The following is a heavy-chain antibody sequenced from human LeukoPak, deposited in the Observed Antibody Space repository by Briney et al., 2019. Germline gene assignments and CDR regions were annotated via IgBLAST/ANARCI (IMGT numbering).Heavy chain of an antibody. CDR2: IYYSGST. J-gene: IGHJ5*02. CDR1: GGSISSSSYY. CDR3: ARDLEFGEGFDP. Sequence: SETLSLTCTVSGGSISSSSYYWGWIRQPPGKGLEWIGSIYYSGSTYYNPSLKSRVTISVDTSKNQFSLKLSSVTAADTAVYYCARDLEFGEGFDPWGQGTLVTVSS. V-gene: IGHV4-39*07. D-gene: IGHD3-10*01.